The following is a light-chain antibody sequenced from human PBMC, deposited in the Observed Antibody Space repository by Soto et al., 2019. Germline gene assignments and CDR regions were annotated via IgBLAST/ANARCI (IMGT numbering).Light chain of an antibody. CDR2: AAS. V-gene: IGKV1-39*01. J-gene: IGKJ4*01. CDR1: QSISSY. CDR3: QQSYSTPLT. Sequence: DIQMTQSPSSLSASVGDRVTITCRASQSISSYLNWYQQKPGKAPKLLIYAASNLQSGVPSRFSGSGSGTDFTLTISSLQPEDFATYYCQQSYSTPLTFGGGTKVDMK.